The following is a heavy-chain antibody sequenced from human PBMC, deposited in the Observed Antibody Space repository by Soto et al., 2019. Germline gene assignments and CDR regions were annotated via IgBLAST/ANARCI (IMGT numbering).Heavy chain of an antibody. CDR3: ARAWGSGWSLDY. CDR2: ISKSGYTI. CDR1: GFRFSDYY. J-gene: IGHJ4*02. V-gene: IGHV3-11*01. Sequence: QMQLVESGGALVEPGGSLRLSCAASGFRFSDYYMTWIRQAPGKGLEWDSYISKSGYTINYADSVEGRFTISRDNAKNSLYLQMNSLRAEDTAVYFCARAWGSGWSLDYWGQGTLVTVSS. D-gene: IGHD6-19*01.